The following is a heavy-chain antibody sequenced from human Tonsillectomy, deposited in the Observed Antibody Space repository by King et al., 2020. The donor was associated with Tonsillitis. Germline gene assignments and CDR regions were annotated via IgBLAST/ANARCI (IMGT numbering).Heavy chain of an antibody. CDR2: LYYSGST. CDR3: AGTRSSAFYYDF. J-gene: IGHJ4*02. Sequence: QLQESGPGLVKPSETLSLTCTVSGGSLSSHHWSWVRQSPGKGLEWIGYLYYSGSTKYYPSLKSRVTISGDTAKNQFSLKLASVTAADTAVYFCAGTRSSAFYYDFWGQGSLVTVSS. CDR1: GGSLSSHH. D-gene: IGHD6-19*01. V-gene: IGHV4-59*11.